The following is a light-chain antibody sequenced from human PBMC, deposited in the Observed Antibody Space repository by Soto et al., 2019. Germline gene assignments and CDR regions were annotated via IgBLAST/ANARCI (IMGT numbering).Light chain of an antibody. Sequence: EIVLTQSPGTLSLSPGERATLSCRASQSVSTNYLAWYQRKPDQAPRLLIYGASSRATDIPNRFSGSGSGTDFTLTITRLKAEDFAVYYGQQYGSSPPTFGQGTKVEIK. V-gene: IGKV3-20*01. CDR1: QSVSTNY. CDR2: GAS. CDR3: QQYGSSPPT. J-gene: IGKJ1*01.